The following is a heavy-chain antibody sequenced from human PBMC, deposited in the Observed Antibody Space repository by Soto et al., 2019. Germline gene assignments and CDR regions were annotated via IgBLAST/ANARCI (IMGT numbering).Heavy chain of an antibody. J-gene: IGHJ6*02. Sequence: PXESLSLTCNVSGGSVYTYCGNWIRQAPGKGLEWIGYISDSGSTNYNPSLKGRGTISVDTSKKQVSLKLSSVTAADTARYFCAGYCSSHICHEDHFFALEVWGQGTTVTVSS. CDR1: GGSVYTYC. D-gene: IGHD2-2*01. CDR2: ISDSGST. CDR3: AGYCSSHICHEDHFFALEV. V-gene: IGHV4-59*02.